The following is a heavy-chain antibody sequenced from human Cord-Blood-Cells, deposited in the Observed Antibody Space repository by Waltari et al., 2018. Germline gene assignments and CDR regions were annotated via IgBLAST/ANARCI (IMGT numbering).Heavy chain of an antibody. J-gene: IGHJ5*02. CDR1: GGSIRSSSYY. CDR3: ARGRIFGVVIEGWFDP. V-gene: IGHV4-39*01. D-gene: IGHD3-3*01. CDR2: IYYSGST. Sequence: QLQLQESGPGLVKPSETLSLTCTVSGGSIRSSSYYWGWIRQPPGKGLEWIGSIYYSGSTEYNPSLKSRVTISVDTSKNQFSLKLSSVTAADTAVYYCARGRIFGVVIEGWFDPWGQGTLVTVSS.